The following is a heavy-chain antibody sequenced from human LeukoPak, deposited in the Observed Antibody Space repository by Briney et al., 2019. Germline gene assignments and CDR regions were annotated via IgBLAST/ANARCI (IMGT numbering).Heavy chain of an antibody. CDR1: GGSISSGSYY. CDR3: ARTQLVGPIFDY. D-gene: IGHD6-6*01. V-gene: IGHV4-61*02. J-gene: IGHJ4*02. CDR2: IYTSGST. Sequence: SETLSLTCTVSGGSISSGSYYWSWIRQPAGKGLEWIGRIYTSGSTNYNPSLKSRVTISVDRSKNQFSLKLSSVTAADTAVYYCARTQLVGPIFDYWGQGTLVTVSS.